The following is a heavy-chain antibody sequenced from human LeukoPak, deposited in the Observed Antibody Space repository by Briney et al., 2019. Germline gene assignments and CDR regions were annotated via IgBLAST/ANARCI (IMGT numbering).Heavy chain of an antibody. V-gene: IGHV4-59*08. CDR3: ARVGVLLWFGESPKKPYFDY. CDR2: IYYSGST. Sequence: SETLSLTCTVSGGSISSYYWRWIRQPPGKGLEWIGYIYYSGSTNYNPSLKSRVTISVDTSKNQFSLKLSSVTAADTAVYYCARVGVLLWFGESPKKPYFDYWGQGTLVTVSS. CDR1: GGSISSYY. J-gene: IGHJ4*02. D-gene: IGHD3-10*01.